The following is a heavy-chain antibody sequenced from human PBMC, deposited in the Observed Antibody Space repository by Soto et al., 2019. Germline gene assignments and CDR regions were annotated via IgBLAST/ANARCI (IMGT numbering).Heavy chain of an antibody. Sequence: ASVKVSCKGSGGPYNSVAISWGRQDPGQGLEWIGGIIPVFGTATYAQKFKGRVTITAEESTSTAYMELSSLTSEDTAVYYCARFLGGAGSYYDGQNYNYYNGMDVWGQGTTVTVSS. J-gene: IGHJ6*02. V-gene: IGHV1-69*01. CDR1: GGPYNSVA. CDR3: ARFLGGAGSYYDGQNYNYYNGMDV. D-gene: IGHD3-10*01. CDR2: IIPVFGTA.